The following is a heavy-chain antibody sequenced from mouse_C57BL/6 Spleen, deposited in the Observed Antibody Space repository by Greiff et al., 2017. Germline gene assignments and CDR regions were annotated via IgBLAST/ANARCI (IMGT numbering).Heavy chain of an antibody. CDR3: ARNTLHGYFDV. Sequence: EVKVVESGGGLVKPGGSLKLSCAASGFTFSDYGMHWVRQAPEKGLEWVAYISSGSRTIYYADTVKGRLTISRDNAKNTRFLQMTSMRSEDTAMYYCARNTLHGYFDVWGTGTTVTVSS. J-gene: IGHJ1*03. CDR2: ISSGSRTI. V-gene: IGHV5-17*01. CDR1: GFTFSDYG.